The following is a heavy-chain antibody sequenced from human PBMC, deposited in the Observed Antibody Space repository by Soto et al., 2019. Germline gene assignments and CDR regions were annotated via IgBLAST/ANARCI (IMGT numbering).Heavy chain of an antibody. J-gene: IGHJ4*02. CDR1: GFTFSSHW. CDR2: IKSDGSST. V-gene: IGHV3-74*01. Sequence: EVQLVESGGGLVQPGGSLRLSCAASGFTFSSHWMHWVRQVPGKGLVWVSRIKSDGSSTAYADSVKGRFTISRDNAKNTLYLQLKSLRVEDTAIYYCARDRPEILNPTDHPMFDYWGQRTLVTVSS. CDR3: ARDRPEILNPTDHPMFDY. D-gene: IGHD6-6*01.